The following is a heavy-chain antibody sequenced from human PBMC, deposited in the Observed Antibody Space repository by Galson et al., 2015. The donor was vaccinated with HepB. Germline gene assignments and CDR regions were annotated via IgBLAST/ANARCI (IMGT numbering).Heavy chain of an antibody. V-gene: IGHV3-30-3*01. CDR1: GFTFSSYP. D-gene: IGHD6-19*01. CDR3: TIVLIVYSSWSRNNYYYYGMDV. CDR2: GSNK. Sequence: SLRLSCAASGFTFSSYPMHWVRQAPGKGLEWVADGSNKYYADSVKGRFTISRDNSKNTLYLQMNSLRAEDTAVYYCTIVLIVYSSWSRNNYYYYGMDVWGQGTTVTVSS. J-gene: IGHJ6*02.